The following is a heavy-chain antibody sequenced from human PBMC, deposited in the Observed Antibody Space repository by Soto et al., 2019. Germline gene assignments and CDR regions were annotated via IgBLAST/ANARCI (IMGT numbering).Heavy chain of an antibody. CDR1: GYTFTNYW. Sequence: GESLKISCRGSGYTFTNYWIDWVRQMPGKGLEWMGIIYPGDSDTTYSPSFQGQVTISADKSINTAYLQWSSLKTSDTAMYYCARQFNFDFWGQGTLVTVSS. CDR2: IYPGDSDT. V-gene: IGHV5-51*01. CDR3: ARQFNFDF. J-gene: IGHJ4*02.